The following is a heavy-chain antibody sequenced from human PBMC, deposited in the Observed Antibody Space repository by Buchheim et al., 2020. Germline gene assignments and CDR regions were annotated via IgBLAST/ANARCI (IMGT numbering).Heavy chain of an antibody. D-gene: IGHD3-3*01. CDR3: AKAPYYDFWSGGAGWFDP. CDR2: ISGSGGST. CDR1: GFTFSSYA. J-gene: IGHJ5*02. V-gene: IGHV3-23*01. Sequence: EVQLLESGGGLVQPGGSLRLSCAASGFTFSSYAMSWVRQAPGKGLEWVSAISGSGGSTYYADSVKGRFTISRDNSKNTLYLQMNSLRAEDTAVYYCAKAPYYDFWSGGAGWFDPWGQGTL.